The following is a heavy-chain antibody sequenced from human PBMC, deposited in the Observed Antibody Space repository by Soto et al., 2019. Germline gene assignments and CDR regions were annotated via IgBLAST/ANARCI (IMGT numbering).Heavy chain of an antibody. D-gene: IGHD5-18*01. Sequence: GEPLKISWKGSGYSFTSYWIGWVSQMPGKGLEWMGIIYPGDSDTRYSPSFQGQVTISADKSLSTAYLQWSSLKASDTAMYYCARRSGYSHFDYWGQGALVTVSS. CDR2: IYPGDSDT. V-gene: IGHV5-51*01. CDR1: GYSFTSYW. CDR3: ARRSGYSHFDY. J-gene: IGHJ4*02.